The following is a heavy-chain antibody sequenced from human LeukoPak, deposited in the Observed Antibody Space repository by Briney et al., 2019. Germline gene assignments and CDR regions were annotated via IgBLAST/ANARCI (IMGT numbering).Heavy chain of an antibody. CDR3: ADATVMNDLYYYYGMDV. J-gene: IGHJ6*02. Sequence: GSSVKVSCKASGGTFSSYAISWVRQAPGQGLEWMGRIIPILGIANYAQKFQGRVTITADKSTSTAYMELSSLRSEDTAVYYCADATVMNDLYYYYGMDVWGQGTTVTVSS. CDR2: IIPILGIA. D-gene: IGHD4-17*01. V-gene: IGHV1-69*04. CDR1: GGTFSSYA.